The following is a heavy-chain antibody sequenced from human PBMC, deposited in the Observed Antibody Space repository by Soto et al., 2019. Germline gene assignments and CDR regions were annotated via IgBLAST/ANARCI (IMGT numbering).Heavy chain of an antibody. V-gene: IGHV3-23*01. CDR1: GFTLSNYA. CDR2: ISVSGDST. CDR3: AKVKYSSGWAFDY. J-gene: IGHJ4*02. D-gene: IGHD6-19*01. Sequence: EVQLLESGGGLVQPGGSLRLSCAASGFTLSNYAMSWVRQAPGKGLEWVSGISVSGDSTYYADSVKGRLTISRDNSKNTLYLQMNSLRVEDTAVYYCAKVKYSSGWAFDYWGQGTLVTVSS.